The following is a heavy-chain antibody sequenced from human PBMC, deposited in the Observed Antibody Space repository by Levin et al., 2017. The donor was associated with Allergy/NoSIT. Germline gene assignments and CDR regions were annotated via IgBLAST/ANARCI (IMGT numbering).Heavy chain of an antibody. CDR3: ARDLVPIVGATTDHYGMDV. CDR2: ISSSSSYI. Sequence: GGSLRLSCAASGFTFSSYSMNWVRQAPGKGLEWVSSISSSSSYIYYADSVKGRFTISRDNAKNSLYLQMNSLRAEDTAVYYCARDLVPIVGATTDHYGMDVWGQGTTVTVSS. V-gene: IGHV3-21*01. D-gene: IGHD1-26*01. CDR1: GFTFSSYS. J-gene: IGHJ6*02.